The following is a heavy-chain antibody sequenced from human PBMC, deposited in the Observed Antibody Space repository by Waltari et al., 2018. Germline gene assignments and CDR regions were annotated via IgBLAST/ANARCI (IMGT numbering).Heavy chain of an antibody. CDR3: AKEWGPQLLWFGESNPIYGYYFDY. Sequence: EVQLLESGGGLVQPGGSLRLSCAASGFTFSSYAMSWVRQAPGTGLEWVSAISGSGGSTYYADSVKGRFTISRDNSKNTLYLQMNSLRAEDTAVYYCAKEWGPQLLWFGESNPIYGYYFDYWGQGTLVTVSS. CDR2: ISGSGGST. V-gene: IGHV3-23*01. J-gene: IGHJ4*02. CDR1: GFTFSSYA. D-gene: IGHD3-10*01.